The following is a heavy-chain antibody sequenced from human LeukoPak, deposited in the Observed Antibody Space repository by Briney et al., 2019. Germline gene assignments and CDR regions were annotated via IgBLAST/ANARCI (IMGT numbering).Heavy chain of an antibody. CDR2: INPNSGDT. J-gene: IGHJ4*02. CDR3: ARHFNLTGFDS. CDR1: GYTFTVYY. Sequence: ASVKVSCKASGYTFTVYYMHLVRQAPGKGPEWIGWINPNSGDTNYAQEFHGRVSITRDTSIRTVYMELSRLRSDDTAVYYCARHFNLTGFDSWGQGTLITVSS. D-gene: IGHD1-20*01. V-gene: IGHV1-2*02.